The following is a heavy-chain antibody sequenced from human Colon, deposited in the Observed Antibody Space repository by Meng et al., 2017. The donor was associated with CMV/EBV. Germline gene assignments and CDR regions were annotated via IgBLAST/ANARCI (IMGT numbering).Heavy chain of an antibody. CDR3: YGAGGNSY. D-gene: IGHD4/OR15-4a*01. CDR2: ISYDGSNK. V-gene: IGHV3-30*04. CDR1: GFTFSSYA. J-gene: IGHJ4*02. Sequence: GESLKISCAASGFTFSSYAMHWVRQAPGKGLEWVAVISYDGSNKYYADSVKGRFTISRDNSKNTLYLQMNSLRAEDTAVYYCYGAGGNSYWGQGTVVTVSS.